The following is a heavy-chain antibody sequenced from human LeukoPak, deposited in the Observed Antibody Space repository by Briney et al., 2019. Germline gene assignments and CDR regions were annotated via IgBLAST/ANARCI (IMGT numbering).Heavy chain of an antibody. CDR2: ISGSGGNT. D-gene: IGHD2-15*01. Sequence: PGGSLRLSCAASGFTFSSYAMSWVRQAPGKGLEWVSAISGSGGNTYYADSVKGRFIISRDNSKSTLYMQMNSLRAEDTAVYSCARRLGYCSDGSCYFDFWGQGALVTVSS. V-gene: IGHV3-23*01. CDR3: ARRLGYCSDGSCYFDF. CDR1: GFTFSSYA. J-gene: IGHJ4*02.